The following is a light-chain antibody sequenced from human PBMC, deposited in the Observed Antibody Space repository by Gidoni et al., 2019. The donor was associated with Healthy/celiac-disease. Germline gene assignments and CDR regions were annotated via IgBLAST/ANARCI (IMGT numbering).Light chain of an antibody. Sequence: AIRMTQSPSSFSASTGERVTITCRASQGISSYLAWYQQKPGKAPKLLIYAASTLQSGVPSRFSGSGSGTDFTLTISCLQSADFSTYYCQQYYSYPRTFXQXTKVEIK. V-gene: IGKV1-8*01. CDR3: QQYYSYPRT. J-gene: IGKJ1*01. CDR2: AAS. CDR1: QGISSY.